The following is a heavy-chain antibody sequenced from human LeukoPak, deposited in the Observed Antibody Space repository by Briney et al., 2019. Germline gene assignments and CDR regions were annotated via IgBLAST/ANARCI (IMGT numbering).Heavy chain of an antibody. CDR3: ARGALDPETVTNYFEY. D-gene: IGHD4-17*01. J-gene: IGHJ4*02. CDR2: INPNSGDT. V-gene: IGHV1-2*02. Sequence: ASVKVSCKASGYTFSDHYMQWVRQAPGQGFEWLGWINPNSGDTSYARKFRGRVTMTRDMSLSTAYMELSRLTFDDTAVYYCARGALDPETVTNYFEYWAQRTLVTVSS. CDR1: GYTFSDHY.